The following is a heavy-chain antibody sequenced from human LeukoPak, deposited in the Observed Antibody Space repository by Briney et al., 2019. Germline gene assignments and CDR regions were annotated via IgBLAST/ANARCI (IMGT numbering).Heavy chain of an antibody. Sequence: GGSLRLSCAASGFTFSSFDMHWVRQPTGQGLEWVSTIGTASDTYYPGSVEGRFTLSRDNSKNSLYLQMNSLTAGDTAVYYCARGPPRGKYYYMDVWGKGTTVTVSS. V-gene: IGHV3-13*01. CDR1: GFTFSSFD. J-gene: IGHJ6*03. CDR2: IGTASDT. CDR3: ARGPPRGKYYYMDV. D-gene: IGHD1-1*01.